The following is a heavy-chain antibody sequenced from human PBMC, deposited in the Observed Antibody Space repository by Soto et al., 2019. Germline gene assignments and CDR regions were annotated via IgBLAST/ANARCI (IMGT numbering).Heavy chain of an antibody. CDR1: GGSISSSSYY. CDR3: ARTYMGIAARPVNYFDY. D-gene: IGHD6-6*01. CDR2: IYYSGST. V-gene: IGHV4-39*01. Sequence: PEETLSLTCTVSGGSISSSSYYWGWIRQPPGKGLEWIGSIYYSGSTYYNPSLKSRVTISVDTSKNQFSLKLSSVTAADTAVYYCARTYMGIAARPVNYFDYWGQGTLVTVSS. J-gene: IGHJ4*02.